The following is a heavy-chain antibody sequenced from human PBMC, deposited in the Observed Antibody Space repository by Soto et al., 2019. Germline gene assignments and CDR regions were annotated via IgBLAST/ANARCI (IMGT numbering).Heavy chain of an antibody. CDR1: GGSITNYY. D-gene: IGHD3-10*01. V-gene: IGHV4-59*08. J-gene: IGHJ6*02. Sequence: QVQLQESGPGLVKPSETLSLTCTVSGGSITNYYCSWFRQPPGKGLEWIGYINYDGYSAYNLSLRRRVTLSMDASKTQFLLMLESVTATDTAVYYCARHGFGPLHGLVDVWGRWTTVIVSS. CDR3: ARHGFGPLHGLVDV. CDR2: INYDGYS.